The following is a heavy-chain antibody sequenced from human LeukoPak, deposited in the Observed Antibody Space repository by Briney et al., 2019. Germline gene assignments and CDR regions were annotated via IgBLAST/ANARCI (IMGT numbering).Heavy chain of an antibody. D-gene: IGHD5-12*01. J-gene: IGHJ5*02. CDR3: ASRGYSGYYNWFDP. CDR2: ISSSSSYI. Sequence: GGSLRLSCAASGFTFSSYSMNWVRQAPGKGLEWVSSISSSSSYIYYADSVKGRSTISRDNAKNSLYLQMNSLRAEDTAVYYCASRGYSGYYNWFDPWGQGTLVTVSS. CDR1: GFTFSSYS. V-gene: IGHV3-21*01.